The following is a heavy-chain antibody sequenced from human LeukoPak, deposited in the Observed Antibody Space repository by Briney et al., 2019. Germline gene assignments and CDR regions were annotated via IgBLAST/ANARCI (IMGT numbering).Heavy chain of an antibody. J-gene: IGHJ4*02. CDR1: GGTFSSYA. Sequence: ASVKVSCKASGGTFSSYAISWVRQAPGQGLEWMGGIIPIFGTANYAQKFQGRVTITTDESTSTAYMELSSLRSEDTAVYYCARGVPAADFDYWAREPWSPSPQ. CDR3: ARGVPAADFDY. D-gene: IGHD2-2*01. CDR2: IIPIFGTA. V-gene: IGHV1-69*05.